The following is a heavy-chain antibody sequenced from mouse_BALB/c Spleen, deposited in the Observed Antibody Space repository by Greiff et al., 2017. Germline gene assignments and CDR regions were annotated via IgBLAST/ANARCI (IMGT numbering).Heavy chain of an antibody. J-gene: IGHJ4*01. CDR1: GYTFTDYA. CDR3: ARNYRYDEGGYYAMDY. Sequence: VKLQQSGAELVRPGVSVKISCKGSGYTFTDYAMHWVKQSHAKSLEWIGVISTYYGDASYNQKFKGKATMTVDKSSSTAYMELARLTSEDSAIYYCARNYRYDEGGYYAMDYWGQGTSVTVSS. CDR2: ISTYYGDA. D-gene: IGHD2-14*01. V-gene: IGHV1S137*01.